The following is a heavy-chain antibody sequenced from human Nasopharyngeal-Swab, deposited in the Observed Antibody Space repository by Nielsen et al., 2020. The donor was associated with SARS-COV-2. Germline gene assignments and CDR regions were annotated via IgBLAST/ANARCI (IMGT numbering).Heavy chain of an antibody. J-gene: IGHJ3*02. D-gene: IGHD4-23*01. Sequence: SETLSLTCTVSGASINSRDYYGCWIRQPPGKGLEWIGYIYYSGSTYYDPSLKSRVTISMDTSKNHFSLNMTSVPAADTAVYYCARDTNYGGESLSGTFDIWGQGTMVTVSS. CDR2: IYYSGST. CDR1: GASINSRDYY. V-gene: IGHV4-30-4*01. CDR3: ARDTNYGGESLSGTFDI.